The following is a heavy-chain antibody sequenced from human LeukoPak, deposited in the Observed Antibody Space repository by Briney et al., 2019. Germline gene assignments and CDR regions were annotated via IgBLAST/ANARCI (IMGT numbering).Heavy chain of an antibody. J-gene: IGHJ4*02. Sequence: ASVKVSCKASGYTFTSYGISWVRQAPGQGLEWMGWISAYNGNTNYAQKLQGRVTMTTDTSTSTAYMELRSLRSDDTAVHYCARGSDTAMVDDYFDYWGQGTLVTVSS. CDR3: ARGSDTAMVDDYFDY. D-gene: IGHD5-18*01. CDR1: GYTFTSYG. V-gene: IGHV1-18*01. CDR2: ISAYNGNT.